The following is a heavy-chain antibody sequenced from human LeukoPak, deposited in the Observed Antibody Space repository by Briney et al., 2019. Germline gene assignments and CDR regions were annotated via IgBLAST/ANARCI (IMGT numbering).Heavy chain of an antibody. CDR1: GGSISSSNW. D-gene: IGHD4-17*01. Sequence: PSGTLSLTCAVSGGSISSSNWWNWVRQPPGKGLEWIGEIYHSGSTNYNPSLKSRVTISVDTSKNQFSLKLSSVTAADTAVYYCARRDYGDYYFDYWGQGTLVTVSS. CDR2: IYHSGST. CDR3: ARRDYGDYYFDY. J-gene: IGHJ4*02. V-gene: IGHV4-4*02.